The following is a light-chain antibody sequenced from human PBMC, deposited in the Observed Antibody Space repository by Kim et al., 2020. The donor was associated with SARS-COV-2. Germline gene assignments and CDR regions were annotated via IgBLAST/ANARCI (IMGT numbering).Light chain of an antibody. CDR2: RDS. Sequence: VALGQTARITCGGNNMGSKNVHWYQQKPGQAPVLVIYRDSNRPSGIPERFSGSNSGNTATLTISRAQAGDEADYYCQVWDNSSAVFGGGTQLTVL. V-gene: IGLV3-9*01. CDR3: QVWDNSSAV. J-gene: IGLJ2*01. CDR1: NMGSKN.